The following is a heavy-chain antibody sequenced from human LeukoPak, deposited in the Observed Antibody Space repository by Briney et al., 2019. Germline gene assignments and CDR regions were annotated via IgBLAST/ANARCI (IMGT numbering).Heavy chain of an antibody. V-gene: IGHV1-2*02. Sequence: ASVKVSCKAAGYTFTAYYIHWVRQAPGQGLEWMGWINPNSGGTDYAQNSQGRVTLTRDTSITTAYMELSRLRSDDTAVYYCAKARGLYCSSISCYDCDVWGKGTTVIVSS. CDR2: INPNSGGT. CDR1: GYTFTAYY. D-gene: IGHD2-2*01. CDR3: AKARGLYCSSISCYDCDV. J-gene: IGHJ6*04.